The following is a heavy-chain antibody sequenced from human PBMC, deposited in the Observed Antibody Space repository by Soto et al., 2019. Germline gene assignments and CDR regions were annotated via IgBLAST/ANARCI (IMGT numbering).Heavy chain of an antibody. J-gene: IGHJ4*02. CDR1: GGSVSSGSHY. V-gene: IGHV4-61*01. CDR3: ARDHIATAGTLDY. CDR2: IYYNGYT. D-gene: IGHD6-13*01. Sequence: QVQLQESGPGLVKPSETLSLSCTVSGGSVSSGSHYWSWIRQPPGKGLEWIGYIYYNGYTNYNPSLKSRVTISVDTSKNQFSLKVSSVTAADTAVYYCARDHIATAGTLDYWGQGSLVTVSS.